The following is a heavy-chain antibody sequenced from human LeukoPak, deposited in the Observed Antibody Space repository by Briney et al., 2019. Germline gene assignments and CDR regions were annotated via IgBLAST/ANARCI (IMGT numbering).Heavy chain of an antibody. J-gene: IGHJ4*02. CDR1: GFTFGSYG. Sequence: GGSLRLSCAASGFTFGSYGMHWVRQAPGKGLEWVSAISGSGGSTYYADSVKGRFTISRDNSKNTLYLQMNSLRAEDTAVYYCASVVASAGSYHLYLSYFDYWGQGTLVTVSS. CDR2: ISGSGGST. V-gene: IGHV3-23*01. CDR3: ASVVASAGSYHLYLSYFDY. D-gene: IGHD3-10*01.